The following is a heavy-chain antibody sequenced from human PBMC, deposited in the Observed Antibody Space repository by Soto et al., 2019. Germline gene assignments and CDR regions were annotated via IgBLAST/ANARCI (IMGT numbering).Heavy chain of an antibody. CDR3: ARDGYCTNGVCSDYYGMDV. CDR1: GYTFNTYG. D-gene: IGHD2-8*01. Sequence: ASVKVSCKASGYTFNTYGFSWVRQAPGQGLEWMGWIGAYNGNTNYAQKLQGRVTMTTDTSTSTAYMELRSLRSDDTAVYYCARDGYCTNGVCSDYYGMDVWGQGTTVTVSS. J-gene: IGHJ6*02. CDR2: IGAYNGNT. V-gene: IGHV1-18*01.